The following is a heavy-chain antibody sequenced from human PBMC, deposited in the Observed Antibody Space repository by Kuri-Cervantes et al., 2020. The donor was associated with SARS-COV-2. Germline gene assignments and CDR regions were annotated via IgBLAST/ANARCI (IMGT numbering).Heavy chain of an antibody. D-gene: IGHD6-19*01. J-gene: IGHJ2*01. V-gene: IGHV3-48*02. CDR2: ISSSSSTI. Sequence: GGSLRLSCAASGFTFSSYSMNWVRQAPGKGLEWVSYISSSSSTIYYADSVKGRFTISRDNAKNSLYLQMNSLRDEDTAVYYCARDGEGSGFVWYFDLWGRGTPVTVSS. CDR3: ARDGEGSGFVWYFDL. CDR1: GFTFSSYS.